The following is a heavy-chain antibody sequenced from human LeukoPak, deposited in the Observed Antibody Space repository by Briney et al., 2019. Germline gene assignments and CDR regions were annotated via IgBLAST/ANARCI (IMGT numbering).Heavy chain of an antibody. Sequence: SETLSLTRTVSGYSISSGYYWGWIRPPPGKGLEWIGSIYHSGSTYYNPSLKSRVTISVDTSKNQFSLKLSSVTAADTAVYYCARMVVGALGYFDYWGQGTLVTVSS. CDR1: GYSISSGYY. V-gene: IGHV4-38-2*02. CDR2: IYHSGST. J-gene: IGHJ4*02. D-gene: IGHD1-26*01. CDR3: ARMVVGALGYFDY.